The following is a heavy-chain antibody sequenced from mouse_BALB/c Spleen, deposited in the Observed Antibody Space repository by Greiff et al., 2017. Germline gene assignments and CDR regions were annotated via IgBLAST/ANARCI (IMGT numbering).Heavy chain of an antibody. Sequence: VHVKQSGAELVRPGASVKLSCTASGFNIKDTYMHWVKQRPEQGLEWIGRIDPANGNTKYDPKFQGKATITADTSSNTAYLQLSSLTSEDTAVYYCARSRDYGAMDYWGQGTSVTVSS. CDR1: GFNIKDTY. J-gene: IGHJ4*01. V-gene: IGHV14-3*02. CDR2: IDPANGNT. CDR3: ARSRDYGAMDY.